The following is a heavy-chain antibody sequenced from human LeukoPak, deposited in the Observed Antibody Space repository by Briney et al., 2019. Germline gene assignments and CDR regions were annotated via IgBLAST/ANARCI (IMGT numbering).Heavy chain of an antibody. V-gene: IGHV3-21*01. CDR1: GLTFSSYA. CDR3: ARDFSETLGV. CDR2: ISASSAYM. J-gene: IGHJ4*02. D-gene: IGHD3-10*01. Sequence: GGSLRLSCAASGLTFSSYAMNWVRQAPGKGLEWVSSISASSAYMYYAASVKGRHTISRDNAKNSLYLQMNSLRAEDTAVYYCARDFSETLGVWGQGTLVTVSS.